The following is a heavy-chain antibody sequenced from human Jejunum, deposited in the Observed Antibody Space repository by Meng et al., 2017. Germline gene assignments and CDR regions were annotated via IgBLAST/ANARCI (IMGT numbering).Heavy chain of an antibody. D-gene: IGHD2-2*03. J-gene: IGHJ4*02. CDR2: AYYSGSS. Sequence: QLQLQESGPGLVKPSETLSLICTVSGGSLSSGSPYWGWIRQSPGKGLEWIGPAYYSGSSYYNPSLRSRVIILVDTSKNQFSLRLSSVTAADTAVYYCARQMDSEYDEGYFFDYWGQGILVTVSS. CDR1: GGSLSSGSPY. V-gene: IGHV4-39*01. CDR3: ARQMDSEYDEGYFFDY.